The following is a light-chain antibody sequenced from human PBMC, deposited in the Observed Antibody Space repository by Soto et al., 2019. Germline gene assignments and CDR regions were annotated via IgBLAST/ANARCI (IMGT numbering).Light chain of an antibody. CDR1: QSVSSN. Sequence: TQAPTVLTESPGERATLSCRASQSVSSNLAWYQQKPGQSPRLLIYGASTRATGIPARFSGSGSGTEFTLNISSLEAEDVGVYFCKQARQTPNTFGQGTKVDIK. J-gene: IGKJ1*01. V-gene: IGKV3-15*01. CDR2: GAS. CDR3: KQARQTPNT.